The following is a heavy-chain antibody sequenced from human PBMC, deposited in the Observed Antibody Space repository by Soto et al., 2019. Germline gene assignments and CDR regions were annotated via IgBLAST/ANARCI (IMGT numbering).Heavy chain of an antibody. J-gene: IGHJ6*02. CDR2: IYYSGST. V-gene: IGHV4-39*01. D-gene: IGHD6-13*01. CDR1: GGSISSSSYY. CDR3: ARGSSTPNGYGMDV. Sequence: PSETLSLTCTVSGGSISSSSYYWCWIRQPPGKGLEWIGSIYYSGSTYYNPSLKSRVTISVDTSKNQFSLKLSSVTAAGTAVYYCARGSSTPNGYGMDVWGQGTTVTVSS.